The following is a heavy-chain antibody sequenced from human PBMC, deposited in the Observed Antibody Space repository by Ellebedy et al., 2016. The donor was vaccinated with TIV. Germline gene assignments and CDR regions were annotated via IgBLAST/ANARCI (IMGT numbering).Heavy chain of an antibody. CDR2: IIPVFGSA. D-gene: IGHD1-1*01. CDR1: GGTFRNYA. J-gene: IGHJ6*02. CDR3: ARVSPGTGPLLDYYRYGMDV. Sequence: AASVKVSCKASGGTFRNYAISWVRQAPGQGLEWMGEIIPVFGSATYAQKFQNRVTITADKSTSTAYMELSSLRSEDTAVYYCARVSPGTGPLLDYYRYGMDVWGQGTTVTVSS. V-gene: IGHV1-69*06.